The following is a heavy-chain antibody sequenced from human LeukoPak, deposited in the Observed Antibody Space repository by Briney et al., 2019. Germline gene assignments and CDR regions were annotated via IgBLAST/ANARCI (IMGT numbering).Heavy chain of an antibody. CDR3: AKDSDYYYGSGSEFDY. CDR1: GFTFRSYG. V-gene: IGHV3-30*02. J-gene: IGHJ4*02. D-gene: IGHD3-10*01. Sequence: GGSLRLSCAASGFTFRSYGMHWVRQAPGKGLEWVAFIRYDGSNKYNADSVNGRFTISRDNSKNTRYLQMSSLGAEDTAVYYCAKDSDYYYGSGSEFDYWGQGTLVTVSS. CDR2: IRYDGSNK.